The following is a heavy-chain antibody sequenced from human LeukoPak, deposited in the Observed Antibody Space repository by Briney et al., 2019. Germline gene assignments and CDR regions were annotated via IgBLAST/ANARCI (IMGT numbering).Heavy chain of an antibody. V-gene: IGHV3-23*01. J-gene: IGHJ4*02. CDR1: GFTFSSYA. CDR2: ISGSGGST. Sequence: GGSLRLSCAASGFTFSSYAMSWVRQAPGKGLEWVSAISGSGGSTYYADSVKGRFTISRDNSKNTLYLQMNSLRAEDTAVYYCAKALYYYGSGSYSNYFDYWGQGTLVTVSS. D-gene: IGHD3-10*01. CDR3: AKALYYYGSGSYSNYFDY.